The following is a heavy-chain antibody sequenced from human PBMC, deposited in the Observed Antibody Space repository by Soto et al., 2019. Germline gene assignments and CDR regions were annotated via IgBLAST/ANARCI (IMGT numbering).Heavy chain of an antibody. V-gene: IGHV3-23*01. J-gene: IGHJ6*02. CDR3: ARDTHRMGLYHYYGMDV. D-gene: IGHD3-10*01. CDR1: EFTFSSYA. CDR2: ISGNGGTT. Sequence: GLSLRLSCAASEFTFSSYAMSWVRQSPGKGLEWVADISGNGGTTNYADSVKGRFTISRNNFKNTLYLEMSSLRADDTAVYYCARDTHRMGLYHYYGMDVWGQGPTGT.